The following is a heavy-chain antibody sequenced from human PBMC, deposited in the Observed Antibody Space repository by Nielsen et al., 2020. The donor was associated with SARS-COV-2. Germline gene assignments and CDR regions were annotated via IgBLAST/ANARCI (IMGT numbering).Heavy chain of an antibody. CDR1: GFTFSSYG. J-gene: IGHJ5*02. V-gene: IGHV3-33*05. D-gene: IGHD1-26*01. CDR2: ISYDGSNK. CDR3: ARDRGRALQNWFDP. Sequence: GESLKISCAASGFTFSSYGMHWVRQAPGKGLEWVALISYDGSNKYYGDSVKGRFTISRDNSKNTLYLQMNSLRAEDTAVYYCARDRGRALQNWFDPWGQGTLVTVSS.